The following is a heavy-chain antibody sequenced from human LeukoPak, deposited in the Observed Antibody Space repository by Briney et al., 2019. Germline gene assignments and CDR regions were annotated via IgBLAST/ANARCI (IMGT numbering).Heavy chain of an antibody. CDR3: ARDQEYYYYGMDV. J-gene: IGHJ6*02. CDR2: IWYDGSNK. Sequence: RLXCAASGFTFSSYAMHWVRQAPGXGLXXVAVIWYDGSNKYYADSVKGRFTISRDNSKNTLYLQMNSLRAEDTAVYYCARDQEYYYYGMDVWGQGTTVTVSS. CDR1: GFTFSSYA. V-gene: IGHV3-33*08.